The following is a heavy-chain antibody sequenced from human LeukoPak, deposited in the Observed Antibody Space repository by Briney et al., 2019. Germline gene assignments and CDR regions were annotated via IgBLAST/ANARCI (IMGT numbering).Heavy chain of an antibody. V-gene: IGHV4-59*01. CDR3: ARGGYYGSGNDFRFDP. J-gene: IGHJ5*02. Sequence: PSETLSLTCTVSGGSISSYYWSWIRQPPGKGLEWIGYIYYSGSTNYKPSLKSRVTISVDTSRNQFSLKLNSVTAADTAVYYCARGGYYGSGNDFRFDPWGQGTLVTVSS. D-gene: IGHD3-10*01. CDR2: IYYSGST. CDR1: GGSISSYY.